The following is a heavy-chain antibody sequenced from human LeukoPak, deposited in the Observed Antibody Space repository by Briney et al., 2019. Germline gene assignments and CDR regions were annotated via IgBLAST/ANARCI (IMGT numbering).Heavy chain of an antibody. J-gene: IGHJ3*02. CDR2: IIPIFGTA. V-gene: IGHV1-69*01. Sequence: SSVKVSCKASGGTFSSYAINWVRQAPGQGLEWMGGIIPIFGTANYAQKFQGRVRITADESTSTAYMELSSLRSEDTAVYYCASSSGWGGDASDIWGQGTMVTVSS. D-gene: IGHD6-19*01. CDR3: ASSSGWGGDASDI. CDR1: GGTFSSYA.